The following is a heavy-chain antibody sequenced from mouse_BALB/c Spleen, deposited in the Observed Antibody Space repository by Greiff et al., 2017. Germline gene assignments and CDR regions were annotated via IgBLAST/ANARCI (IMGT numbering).Heavy chain of an antibody. CDR1: GFAFSRYW. J-gene: IGHJ3*01. CDR3: ARPYYYGSRSSFAY. D-gene: IGHD1-1*01. CDR2: INPDSSTI. V-gene: IGHV4-1*02. Sequence: EVKLLESGGGLVQPGGSLKLSCAASGFAFSRYWMRWVRPAPGKGLEWIGEINPDSSTINYTPSLKDKFIISRDNAKNTLYLQMSKVRSEDTALYYCARPYYYGSRSSFAYWGQGTLVTVSA.